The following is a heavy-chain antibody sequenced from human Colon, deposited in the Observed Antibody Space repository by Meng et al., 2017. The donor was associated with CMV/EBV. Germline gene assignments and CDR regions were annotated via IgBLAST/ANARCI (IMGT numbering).Heavy chain of an antibody. V-gene: IGHV1-2*06. CDR1: GDTFTGYY. J-gene: IGHJ4*02. Sequence: KTLGDTFTGYYIRWVRQAPGQGLEWMGRVDPTNGGTHYAQTFQGRVTMTTDTSISTAYMELRRLRSDDTAMYYCTRSYYYDRNGYFYYWGQGTLVTVSS. CDR3: TRSYYYDRNGYFYY. D-gene: IGHD3-22*01. CDR2: VDPTNGGT.